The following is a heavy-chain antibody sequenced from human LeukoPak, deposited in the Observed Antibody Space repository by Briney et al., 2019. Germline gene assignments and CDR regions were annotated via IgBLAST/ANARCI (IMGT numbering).Heavy chain of an antibody. CDR3: ARGTVGDLYGMDV. D-gene: IGHD3-10*01. CDR2: ISTSSINI. V-gene: IGHV3-21*01. CDR1: GLTFSSYS. J-gene: IGHJ6*02. Sequence: MSGGSLRLSCGASGLTFSSYSMNWVRQAPGKGLKWVSSISTSSINIYYADSVKGRFTISRDNAKNSLYLQMNGLRADDTAVYYCARGTVGDLYGMDVWGQGTTVTVSS.